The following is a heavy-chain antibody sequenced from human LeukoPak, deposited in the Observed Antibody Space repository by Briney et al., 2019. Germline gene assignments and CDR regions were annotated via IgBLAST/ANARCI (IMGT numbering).Heavy chain of an antibody. J-gene: IGHJ4*02. D-gene: IGHD3-10*01. CDR2: IRSRDRTI. CDR1: GFTFSTYS. CDR3: AKVMELYYYGSGSFYYDY. V-gene: IGHV3-48*01. Sequence: PGGSLRLSCAASGFTFSTYSINWVRQAPGKGLEWVSYIRSRDRTIYYADSVKGRFTISTDNAENSLYLQMNSLRAEDTAVFYCAKVMELYYYGSGSFYYDYWGQGTLVTVSS.